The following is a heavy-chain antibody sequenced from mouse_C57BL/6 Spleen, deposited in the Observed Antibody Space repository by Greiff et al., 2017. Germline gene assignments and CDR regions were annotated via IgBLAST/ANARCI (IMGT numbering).Heavy chain of an antibody. Sequence: VQLQQSGPELVKPGASVKIPCKASGYTFTDYNMDWVKQSHGKSLEWIGDINPNNGGTIYNQKFKGKATLTVDKSSSTASMEIRSLTSEDTAVYYYARRGGGAYYSNYWYFDVGGTGTTVTVSS. CDR2: INPNNGGT. V-gene: IGHV1-18*01. J-gene: IGHJ1*03. D-gene: IGHD2-5*01. CDR3: ARRGGGAYYSNYWYFDV. CDR1: GYTFTDYN.